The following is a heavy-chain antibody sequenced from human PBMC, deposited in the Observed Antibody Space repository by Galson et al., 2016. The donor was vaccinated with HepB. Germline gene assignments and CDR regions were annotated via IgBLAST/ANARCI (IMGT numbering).Heavy chain of an antibody. V-gene: IGHV4-59*01. Sequence: SETLSLTCAFYCGSFSGDNWGWIRQPPGKGLEWIGYIYYSGSTNYNPSLKSRVTISVDTSKNQFSLQLSSVTTADTAVYYCARVGIAVAGYWYFDLWGRGTLVTVSS. CDR3: ARVGIAVAGYWYFDL. CDR2: IYYSGST. D-gene: IGHD6-19*01. J-gene: IGHJ2*01. CDR1: CGSFSGDN.